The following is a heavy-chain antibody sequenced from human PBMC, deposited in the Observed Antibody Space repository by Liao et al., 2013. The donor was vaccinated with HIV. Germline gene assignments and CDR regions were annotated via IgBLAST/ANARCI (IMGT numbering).Heavy chain of an antibody. CDR3: ARGSMTTLPYYYYMDV. J-gene: IGHJ6*03. CDR2: INHSGST. CDR1: GGSFSGYY. D-gene: IGHD4-17*01. V-gene: IGHV4-34*01. Sequence: QVQLQQWGAGLLKPSETLSLTCAVYGGSFSGYYWSWIRQPPGKGLEWIGEINHSGSTNYNPSLKSRVTISVDTSKNQFSLKLSSVTAADTAVYYCARGSMTTLPYYYYMDVWGKGTTVTVSS.